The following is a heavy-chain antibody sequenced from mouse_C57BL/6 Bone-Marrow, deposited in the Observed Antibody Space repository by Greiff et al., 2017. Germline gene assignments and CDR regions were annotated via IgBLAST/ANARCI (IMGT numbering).Heavy chain of an antibody. Sequence: EVQLQQSVAELVRPGASVKLSCTASGFNIKNTYMHWVKQRPEQGLEWIGRIDPANGNTKYAPKFQGKATITADTSSNTAYLQLSSLTSEDTAIYYCASLITTVNWDYYFDYWGQGTTLTVSS. CDR2: IDPANGNT. CDR3: ASLITTVNWDYYFDY. V-gene: IGHV14-3*01. CDR1: GFNIKNTY. D-gene: IGHD1-1*01. J-gene: IGHJ2*01.